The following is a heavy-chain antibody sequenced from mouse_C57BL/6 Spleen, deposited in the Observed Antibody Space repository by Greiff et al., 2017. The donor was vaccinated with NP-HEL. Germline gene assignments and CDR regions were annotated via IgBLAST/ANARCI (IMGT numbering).Heavy chain of an antibody. CDR2: IYPGDGDT. J-gene: IGHJ2*01. CDR3: ARAGLNYYGSYYFDY. CDR1: GYAFSSYW. Sequence: VQLQQSGAELVKPGASVKISCKASGYAFSSYWMNWVKQRPGKGLEWIGQIYPGDGDTNYNGKFKGKATLTADKSSSTAYMQLSSLTSEDSAVYFCARAGLNYYGSYYFDYWGQGTTLTVSS. V-gene: IGHV1-80*01. D-gene: IGHD1-1*01.